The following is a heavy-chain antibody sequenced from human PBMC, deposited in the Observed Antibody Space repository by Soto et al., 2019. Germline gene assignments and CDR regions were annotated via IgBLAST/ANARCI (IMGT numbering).Heavy chain of an antibody. V-gene: IGHV5-10-1*01. J-gene: IGHJ6*02. Sequence: GESLKISCKGSGYSFTSYWISWVRQMPGKGLEWMGRIDPSDSYTNYSPSFQGHVTISADKSISTAYLQWSSLKASDTAMYYCEMGPVTHDIVVVPAARPGYYYYGMDVWGQGTTVTVSS. D-gene: IGHD2-2*01. CDR3: EMGPVTHDIVVVPAARPGYYYYGMDV. CDR2: IDPSDSYT. CDR1: GYSFTSYW.